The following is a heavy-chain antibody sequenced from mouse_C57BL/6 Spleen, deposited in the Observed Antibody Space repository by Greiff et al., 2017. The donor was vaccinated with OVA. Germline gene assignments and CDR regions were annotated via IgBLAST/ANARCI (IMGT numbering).Heavy chain of an antibody. CDR2: IDPSASYT. CDR1: GYTFTSYW. Sequence: QVQLQQSGAELVKPGASVKLSCKASGYTFTSYWMQWVKQRPGQGLEWIGEIDPSASYTNYNQKFKGKATLTVDTSSSTAYMQLSSLTSEDSAVYYCARSPVRDAMDYWGQGTSVTVSS. CDR3: ARSPVRDAMDY. V-gene: IGHV1-50*01. J-gene: IGHJ4*01.